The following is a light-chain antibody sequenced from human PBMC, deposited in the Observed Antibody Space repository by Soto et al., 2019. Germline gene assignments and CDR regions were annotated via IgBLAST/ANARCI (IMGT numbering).Light chain of an antibody. Sequence: QALGTQEPSLTGSPGGTFILTCASNIEAVTNGHYPYWFQQKPGKAPRTLIYDTTNRHSWTPAPFSGSLLGGKAALTLSGAQTEDEAEYYCLLSYNGPYVFGTGTKVTV. CDR2: DTT. CDR1: IEAVTNGHY. J-gene: IGLJ1*01. CDR3: LLSYNGPYV. V-gene: IGLV7-46*01.